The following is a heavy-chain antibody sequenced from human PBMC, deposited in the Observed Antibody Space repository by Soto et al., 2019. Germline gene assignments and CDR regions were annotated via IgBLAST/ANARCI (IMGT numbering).Heavy chain of an antibody. CDR1: GFTFSGFG. Sequence: GGSLRLSCAASGFTFSGFGMHWVRQAPGKGLEWVAAILYDGSNEFYADSVKGRFTISRDNSKNTLYLQMNTLRAEDTAVYYCAKQSYYYDSSGSWRGHDAFDLWGQGTTVTVSS. D-gene: IGHD3-22*01. J-gene: IGHJ3*01. CDR3: AKQSYYYDSSGSWRGHDAFDL. CDR2: ILYDGSNE. V-gene: IGHV3-30*18.